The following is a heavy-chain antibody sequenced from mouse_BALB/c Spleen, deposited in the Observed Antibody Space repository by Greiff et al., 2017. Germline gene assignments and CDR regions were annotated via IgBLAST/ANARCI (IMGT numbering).Heavy chain of an antibody. V-gene: IGHV1S135*01. CDR2: IDPYNGGT. J-gene: IGHJ1*01. D-gene: IGHD1-1*01. CDR1: GYSFTDYN. CDR3: ARTTVVVNGYFDV. Sequence: EVQLQQSGPELVKPGASVKVSCKASGYSFTDYNMYWVKQSHGKSLEWIGYIDPYNGGTSSNQKFKGKATLTVDKSSSTAIMHLNSRSAEDSAVYCGARTTVVVNGYFDVWGEGTTVTVAS.